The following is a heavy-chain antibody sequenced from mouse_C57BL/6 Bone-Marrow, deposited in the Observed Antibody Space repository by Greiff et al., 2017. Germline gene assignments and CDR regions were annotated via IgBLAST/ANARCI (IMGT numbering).Heavy chain of an antibody. CDR3: ARGGLRPYYFDY. V-gene: IGHV1-82*01. D-gene: IGHD2-2*01. CDR1: GYAFSSSW. Sequence: VQLQQSGPELVKPGASVKISCKASGYAFSSSWMNWVKQRPGKGLEWIGRIYPGDGDTNYNGKFKGKATLTADKSYSTAYMQISSLTSEDSAVYFCARGGLRPYYFDYWGQGTTLTVSS. J-gene: IGHJ2*01. CDR2: IYPGDGDT.